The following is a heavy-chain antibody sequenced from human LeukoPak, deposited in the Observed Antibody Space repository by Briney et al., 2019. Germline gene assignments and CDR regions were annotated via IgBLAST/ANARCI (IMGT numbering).Heavy chain of an antibody. CDR1: GGSISTSNYY. CDR3: ARKARETYYYGSGRPRFDP. D-gene: IGHD3-10*01. V-gene: IGHV4-39*07. CDR2: INHSGST. Sequence: PSETLSLTCTVSGGSISTSNYYWGWIRQPPGKGLEWIGEINHSGSTNYNPSLKSRVTISVDTSKNQFSLKLSSVTAADTAVYYCARKARETYYYGSGRPRFDPWGQGTLVTVSS. J-gene: IGHJ5*02.